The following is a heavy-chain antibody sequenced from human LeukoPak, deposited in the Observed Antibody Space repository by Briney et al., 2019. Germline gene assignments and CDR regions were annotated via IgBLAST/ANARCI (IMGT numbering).Heavy chain of an antibody. CDR1: GFTFSSYG. CDR2: IWYDGSNK. Sequence: GRSLRLSCAASGFTFSSYGMHWVRQASGKGLEWVAVIWYDGSNKYYADSVKGRFTISRDNSKNTLYLQMNSLRAEDTAVYYCARALRSGWYLDYWGQGTLVTVSS. CDR3: ARALRSGWYLDY. J-gene: IGHJ4*02. D-gene: IGHD6-19*01. V-gene: IGHV3-33*01.